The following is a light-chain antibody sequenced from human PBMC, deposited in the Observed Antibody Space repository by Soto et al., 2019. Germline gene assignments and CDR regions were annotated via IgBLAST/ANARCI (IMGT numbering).Light chain of an antibody. CDR3: QRYDTSPT. CDR1: QTVSNNY. V-gene: IGKV3-20*01. Sequence: EIVLTQSPGTLHLSAGERATLSCRASQTVSNNYLAWYQQKPGQVPTVLLYGASNRATGIPDRFSGSGSGTAFTLAIIRLEPEDFAVYYCQRYDTSPTFGQGTRVEI. J-gene: IGKJ1*01. CDR2: GAS.